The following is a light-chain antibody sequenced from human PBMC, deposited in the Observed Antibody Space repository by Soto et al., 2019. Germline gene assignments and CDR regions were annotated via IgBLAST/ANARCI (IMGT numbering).Light chain of an antibody. CDR3: QQYRSSPPAFT. CDR1: QTISSNY. CDR2: GAS. V-gene: IGKV3-20*01. Sequence: EIVLTQSPGTLSLSAGERATLSCRASQTISSNYLACYQQKPGQAPRLLIFGASYRATGIPDRFSGSGSGTDFTLTISRLEPEDFAVYYCQQYRSSPPAFTFGPGTKVDIK. J-gene: IGKJ3*01.